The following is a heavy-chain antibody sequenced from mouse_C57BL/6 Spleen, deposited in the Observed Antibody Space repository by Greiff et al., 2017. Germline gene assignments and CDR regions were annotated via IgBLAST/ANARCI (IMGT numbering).Heavy chain of an antibody. CDR3: ARDSSGYVGGAMDY. V-gene: IGHV5-16*01. Sequence: EVKLMESEGGLVQPGSSMKLSCTASGFTFSDYYMAWVRQVPEKGLEWVANINYDGSSTYYLDSLKSRFIISRDNAKNILYLQMSSLKSEDTATYYCARDSSGYVGGAMDYWGQGTSVTVSS. D-gene: IGHD3-2*02. CDR2: INYDGSST. CDR1: GFTFSDYY. J-gene: IGHJ4*01.